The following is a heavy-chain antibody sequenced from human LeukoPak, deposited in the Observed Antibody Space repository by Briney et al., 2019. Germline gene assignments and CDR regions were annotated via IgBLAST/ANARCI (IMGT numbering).Heavy chain of an antibody. V-gene: IGHV3-74*01. CDR2: ISPDGCST. D-gene: IGHD3-3*01. CDR1: GFTFSTSW. J-gene: IGHJ6*03. Sequence: PGGSLRLSCTASGFTFSTSWMHWVRQSPGEGLMWVSRISPDGCSTTYTVSVKGRFTISRDNATNTLYLQMTSLRADVTAVYYCARGLSGDFWSGPSSYFYMDVWGKGTTVTVSS. CDR3: ARGLSGDFWSGPSSYFYMDV.